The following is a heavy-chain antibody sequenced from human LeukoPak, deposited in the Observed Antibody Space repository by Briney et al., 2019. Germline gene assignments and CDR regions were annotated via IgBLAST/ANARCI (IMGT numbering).Heavy chain of an antibody. V-gene: IGHV6-1*01. CDR2: TYYRSKWYN. CDR3: ARDSSGASSYYSYGMDV. D-gene: IGHD5-12*01. J-gene: IGHJ6*02. Sequence: SQTLSLTCAISGDSVSSNGAAWNWIRQPASRGLEWLGRTYYRSKWYNDYAVSVKSRITINPDTSKNQFSLQLKSVTPEDTAVYYCARDSSGASSYYSYGMDVWGQGTTVTVSS. CDR1: GDSVSSNGAA.